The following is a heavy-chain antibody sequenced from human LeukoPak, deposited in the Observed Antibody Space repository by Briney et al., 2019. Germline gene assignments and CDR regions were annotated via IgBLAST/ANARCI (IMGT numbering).Heavy chain of an antibody. D-gene: IGHD4-17*01. CDR3: ARNRSVTTTPGFDH. CDR2: IYHSGST. V-gene: IGHV4-38-2*01. J-gene: IGHJ4*02. CDR1: GYSIRGDDY. Sequence: SETLSLTCAVSGYSIRGDDYWGWIRQSPGKGLEWIGSIYHSGSTHYNPSLKSRVTISVDTSKNQFSLMLNSVTAADTAVYYCARNRSVTTTPGFDHWGQGTLVPVSS.